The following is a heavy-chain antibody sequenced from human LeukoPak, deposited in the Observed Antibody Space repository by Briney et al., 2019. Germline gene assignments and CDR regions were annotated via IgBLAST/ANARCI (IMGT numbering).Heavy chain of an antibody. D-gene: IGHD3-10*01. CDR2: IGGGDYTT. J-gene: IGHJ4*01. Sequence: GGSLRLSCVASGLTFGNYGMNWVRQAPGKGLEWVSSIGGGDYTTYYADSVRGRFTISRDNSKNSMYLQMSSLRAEDTAIYYCAEVESSYCRIWGQGTLVTVP. V-gene: IGHV3-23*01. CDR3: AEVESSYCRI. CDR1: GLTFGNYG.